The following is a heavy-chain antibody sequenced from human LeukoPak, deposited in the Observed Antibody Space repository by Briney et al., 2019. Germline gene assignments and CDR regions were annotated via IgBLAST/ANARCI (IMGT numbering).Heavy chain of an antibody. CDR1: GYTFTSYA. Sequence: ASVKVSCKASGYTFTSYAMHWVRQAPGQRLEWMGWINAGNGNTKYSQKFQGRVTITRDTSASTAYMELSSLRSEDTAVYYCAREGVVGATNYYYGMDVWGQGTTVTVSS. CDR2: INAGNGNT. CDR3: AREGVVGATNYYYGMDV. D-gene: IGHD1-26*01. J-gene: IGHJ6*02. V-gene: IGHV1-3*01.